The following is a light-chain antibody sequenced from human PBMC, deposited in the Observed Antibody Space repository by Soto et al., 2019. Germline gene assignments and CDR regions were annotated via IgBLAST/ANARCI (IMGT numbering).Light chain of an antibody. Sequence: DIQMTQSPSTLXXXXXXXXXXXXRASQGISSYLAWYQQKPGKAPKLLIYAASTLQSGVPSRFSGSGSGTEFTLTISSLQPEDFATYYCQQLNSYPPTFGQGTRLEIK. CDR1: QGISSY. CDR2: AAS. V-gene: IGKV1-9*01. J-gene: IGKJ5*01. CDR3: QQLNSYPPT.